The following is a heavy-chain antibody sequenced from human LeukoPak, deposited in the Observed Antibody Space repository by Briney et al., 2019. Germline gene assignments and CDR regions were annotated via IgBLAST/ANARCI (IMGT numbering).Heavy chain of an antibody. CDR1: GFTFSSYG. CDR3: ARERGRTSAYDY. J-gene: IGHJ4*02. D-gene: IGHD3-16*01. CDR2: IWYDGSNK. Sequence: GGSLRLSCAASGFTFSSYGMHWVRQAPGKGLEWVAVIWYDGSNKYYADSVKGRFTISRDNSKNTLYLQMNSLRAEDTAVYYCARERGRTSAYDYWGQGTLVTVSS. V-gene: IGHV3-33*01.